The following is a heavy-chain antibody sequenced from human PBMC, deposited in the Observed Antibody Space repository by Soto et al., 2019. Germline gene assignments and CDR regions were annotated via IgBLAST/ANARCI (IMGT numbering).Heavy chain of an antibody. V-gene: IGHV3-21*01. D-gene: IGHD3-10*01. CDR1: GFTFSSYS. Sequence: EVQLVESGGGLVKPGGSLRLSYAASGFTFSSYSMNWVRQTPGKGLEWVSSISSSSSYIYYADSVKGRFTISRDNAKNSLYLQMNSLRAEDTAVYYCARVMGGSGSYISYFDYWGQGTLVTVSS. CDR2: ISSSSSYI. CDR3: ARVMGGSGSYISYFDY. J-gene: IGHJ4*02.